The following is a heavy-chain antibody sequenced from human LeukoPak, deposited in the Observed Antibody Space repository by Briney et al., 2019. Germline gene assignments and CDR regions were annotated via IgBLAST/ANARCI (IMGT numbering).Heavy chain of an antibody. Sequence: PGGSLRLSCAASGFTFSSYGMHWVRQAPGKGLEWVAFIRYDGSNKYYADSVKGRFTISRDNSKNTLYLQMNSLRAEDTAVYYCAKDLLVATIGGGYFDYWGQGTLATVSS. CDR1: GFTFSSYG. V-gene: IGHV3-30*02. CDR2: IRYDGSNK. CDR3: AKDLLVATIGGGYFDY. J-gene: IGHJ4*02. D-gene: IGHD5-12*01.